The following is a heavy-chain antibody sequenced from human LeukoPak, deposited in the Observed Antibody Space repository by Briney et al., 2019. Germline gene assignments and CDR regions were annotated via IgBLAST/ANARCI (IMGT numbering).Heavy chain of an antibody. CDR2: ISSSGSTI. V-gene: IGHV3-11*01. D-gene: IGHD2-8*02. Sequence: GGSLRLSCAASGFTFSDYYMSWIRQAPGKGLEWVSYISSSGSTIYYADSVKGRFTISRDNAKNSLYLQMNSLRAEDTAAYYCAREADVLYASFDYWGQGTLVTVSS. CDR1: GFTFSDYY. J-gene: IGHJ4*02. CDR3: AREADVLYASFDY.